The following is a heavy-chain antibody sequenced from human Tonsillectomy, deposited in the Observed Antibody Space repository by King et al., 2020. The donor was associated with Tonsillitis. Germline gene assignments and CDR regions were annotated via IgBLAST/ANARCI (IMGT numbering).Heavy chain of an antibody. D-gene: IGHD2-8*01. Sequence: PGLVKPSETLSLTCTVSGGSISSYYWSWIRQSPGKGLEWIGYIYYSGSTNYNPSLKSRVTISVDTYKNQLSLKLTSVTAADTALYYCPPYEVYYAFDVCGQGTVVTVSS. V-gene: IGHV4-59*01. CDR2: IYYSGST. CDR1: GGSISSYY. CDR3: PPYEVYYAFDV. J-gene: IGHJ3*01.